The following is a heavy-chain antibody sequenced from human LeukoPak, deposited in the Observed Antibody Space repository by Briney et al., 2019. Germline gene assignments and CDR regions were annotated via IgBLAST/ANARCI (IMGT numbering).Heavy chain of an antibody. Sequence: TGGSLRLSCAASGFTFSSYSMNWVRQAPGKGLEWVSSISSSSSYIYYADSVKGRFTISRDNAKNSLYLQMNSLRAEDTAVYYCARDIYTGYSYGSYYFDYWGQGTLVTVSS. J-gene: IGHJ4*02. CDR2: ISSSSSYI. CDR3: ARDIYTGYSYGSYYFDY. D-gene: IGHD5-18*01. CDR1: GFTFSSYS. V-gene: IGHV3-21*01.